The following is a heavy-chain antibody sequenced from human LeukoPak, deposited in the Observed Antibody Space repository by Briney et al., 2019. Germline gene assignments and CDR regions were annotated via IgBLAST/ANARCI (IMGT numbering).Heavy chain of an antibody. CDR3: AREEYYDILTGALIDAFDI. V-gene: IGHV3-11*04. CDR1: GFTISDYY. D-gene: IGHD3-9*01. CDR2: ISSSGSTI. Sequence: GGSLRLSCAASGFTISDYYMSWIRHAPGKGLEWISYISSSGSTIYYADSVKGRFTISRDNAKNSLYLQMNSLRAEDTAVYYCAREEYYDILTGALIDAFDIWGQGTMVTVSS. J-gene: IGHJ3*02.